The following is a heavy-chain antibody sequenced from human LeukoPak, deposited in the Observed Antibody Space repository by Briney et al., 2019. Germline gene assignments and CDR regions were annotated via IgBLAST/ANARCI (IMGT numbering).Heavy chain of an antibody. CDR2: IYYSGST. J-gene: IGHJ5*02. CDR3: AKYSGYQTNWFDP. Sequence: SETLSLTCTVSGGSVGSAGYYWSWIRQPPGKGLEWIGYIYYSGSTNYNPSLKSRVTISVDTSKNQFSLKLSSVTAADTAVYYCAKYSGYQTNWFDPWGQGTLVTVSS. CDR1: GGSVGSAGYY. D-gene: IGHD5-12*01. V-gene: IGHV4-61*08.